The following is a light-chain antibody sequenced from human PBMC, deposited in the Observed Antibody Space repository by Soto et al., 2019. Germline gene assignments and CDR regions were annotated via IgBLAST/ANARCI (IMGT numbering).Light chain of an antibody. J-gene: IGLJ1*01. CDR1: ISDVGIYNY. CDR2: EVT. CDR3: TSYTTSSTRV. V-gene: IGLV2-14*01. Sequence: LSQPASVSGSPGQSVTIACTGSISDVGIYNYVSWYQQHPGKGPKLIIYEVTSRPSGVSNRFSGSKSGNTASLTISGLQAEDEADYYCTSYTTSSTRVFGTGTKVTVL.